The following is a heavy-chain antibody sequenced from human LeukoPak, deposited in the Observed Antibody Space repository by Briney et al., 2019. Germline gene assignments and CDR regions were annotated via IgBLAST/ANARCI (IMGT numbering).Heavy chain of an antibody. CDR1: GFTLRSYD. V-gene: IGHV3-13*01. Sequence: GGSLRLSCAASGFTLRSYDMHWVRQVTGKGLEWVSAIGISDDTYYQGSVKGRFTVSRENAKNSLYLQMNSLTAGDTAVYYCARGGIQVSGIDEIDYWGQGTLVTVSS. CDR3: ARGGIQVSGIDEIDY. J-gene: IGHJ4*02. CDR2: IGISDDT. D-gene: IGHD6-19*01.